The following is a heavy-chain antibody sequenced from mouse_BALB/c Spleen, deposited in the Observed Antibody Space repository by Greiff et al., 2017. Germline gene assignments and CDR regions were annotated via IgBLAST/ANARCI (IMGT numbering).Heavy chain of an antibody. Sequence: QVQLQQSGAELAKPGASVKMSCKASGYTFTSYWMHWVKQRPGQGLEWIGYINPSTGYTEYNQKFKDKATLTADKSSSTAYMQLSSLTSEDSAVYYCARPGTWDYWGQGTTLTVSS. CDR1: GYTFTSYW. CDR3: ARPGTWDY. V-gene: IGHV1-7*01. D-gene: IGHD4-1*01. CDR2: INPSTGYT. J-gene: IGHJ2*01.